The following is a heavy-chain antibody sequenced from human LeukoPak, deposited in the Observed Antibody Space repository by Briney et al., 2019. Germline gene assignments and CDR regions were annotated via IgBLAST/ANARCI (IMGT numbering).Heavy chain of an antibody. Sequence: SETLSLTCTVSGGSISSYYWSWIRQPAGKGLEWIGRIYTSGSTNYNPSLKSRVTMSVDTSKNQFSLKLSSVTAADTAVYYCARAYCSSTSCQYFDYWGQGTLVTVSS. CDR2: IYTSGST. CDR1: GGSISSYY. D-gene: IGHD2-2*01. CDR3: ARAYCSSTSCQYFDY. V-gene: IGHV4-4*07. J-gene: IGHJ4*02.